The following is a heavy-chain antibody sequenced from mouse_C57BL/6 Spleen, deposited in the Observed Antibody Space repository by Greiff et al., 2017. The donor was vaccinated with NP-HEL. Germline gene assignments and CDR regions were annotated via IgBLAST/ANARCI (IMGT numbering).Heavy chain of an antibody. Sequence: EVLLVESGGGLVKPGGSLKLSCAASGFTFSSYTMSWVRQTPEKRLEWVATISGGGGNTYYPDSVKGRFTISRDNAKNTLYLQMSSLRSEDTALYYCARHEDYDARVFAYWGQGTLVTVSA. CDR2: ISGGGGNT. V-gene: IGHV5-9*01. D-gene: IGHD2-4*01. CDR3: ARHEDYDARVFAY. CDR1: GFTFSSYT. J-gene: IGHJ3*01.